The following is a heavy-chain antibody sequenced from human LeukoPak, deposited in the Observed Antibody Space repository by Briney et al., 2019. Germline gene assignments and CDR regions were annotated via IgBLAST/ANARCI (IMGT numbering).Heavy chain of an antibody. V-gene: IGHV3-43*02. J-gene: IGHJ4*02. Sequence: GGSLRLSCAASGFTFDDYAMHWVRQTPGKGLEWVSLISGGGGSPYYADSVKGRFTISRDNTKNSLYLQMNSLRTEDTALYYCAKDWARYRIEGAFVYWGQGTLLTVSS. CDR2: ISGGGGSP. CDR3: AKDWARYRIEGAFVY. CDR1: GFTFDDYA. D-gene: IGHD5-18*01.